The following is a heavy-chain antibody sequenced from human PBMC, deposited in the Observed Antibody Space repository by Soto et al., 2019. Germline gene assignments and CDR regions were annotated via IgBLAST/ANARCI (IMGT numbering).Heavy chain of an antibody. CDR1: GFAFSNYA. CDR2: ISGSGGSA. CDR3: AKDRESSSWTTAIYYFDY. D-gene: IGHD6-13*01. J-gene: IGHJ4*02. Sequence: EVQLLESGGGLVQPGGSLRLSCAASGFAFSNYAMNWVRQAPGKGLEWVSAISGSGGSAYYADSVEARFTISRDNSKNTLYLQMNSLRVEETAAYYCAKDRESSSWTTAIYYFDYWGQGTLVTVSS. V-gene: IGHV3-23*01.